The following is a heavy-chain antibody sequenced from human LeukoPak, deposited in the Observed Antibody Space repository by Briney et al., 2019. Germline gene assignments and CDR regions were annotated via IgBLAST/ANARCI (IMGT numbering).Heavy chain of an antibody. D-gene: IGHD5-12*01. CDR2: ISYDESNK. CDR3: AKESSWRYSGYDLAF. Sequence: GGSLRLSCAASGFTFSSYSMNWVRQAPGKGLEWVALISYDESNKYYADSVKGRFTISRDDSKNTLSLQMNSLRVDDTAVYYCAKESSWRYSGYDLAFWGQGTPVTVSS. CDR1: GFTFSSYS. J-gene: IGHJ4*02. V-gene: IGHV3-30*18.